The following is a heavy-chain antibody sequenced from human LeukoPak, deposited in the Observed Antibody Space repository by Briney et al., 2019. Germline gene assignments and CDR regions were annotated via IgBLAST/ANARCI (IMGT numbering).Heavy chain of an antibody. CDR1: GFTFSSYW. CDR2: IKQDGSEK. J-gene: IGHJ6*02. CDR3: AREFRAVRYAMDV. V-gene: IGHV3-7*01. D-gene: IGHD3-16*01. Sequence: GGSLRLSCAASGFTFSSYWMSWVRQAPGKGLEWVANIKQDGSEKYYVDSVKGRFTISRDNAKNSLYLQMNGLRAEDTAVYYCAREFRAVRYAMDVWGQGTTVTVSS.